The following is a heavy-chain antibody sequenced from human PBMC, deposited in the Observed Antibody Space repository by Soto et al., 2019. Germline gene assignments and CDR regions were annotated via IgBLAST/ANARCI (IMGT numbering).Heavy chain of an antibody. CDR3: ARDKDRQQLGCNYYYGIEV. D-gene: IGHD2-15*01. CDR2: IIPIFSTP. CDR1: GGTFGNSA. Sequence: QVQLVQSGAEVKKPGSSVTVSCKASGGTFGNSAISWVRQAPGQGLEWMGGIIPIFSTPDYAQKFQGRVTMTADESTTTADMEWTSLKSEDTAVYYCARDKDRQQLGCNYYYGIEVWGQGTTVTVSS. J-gene: IGHJ6*02. V-gene: IGHV1-69*12.